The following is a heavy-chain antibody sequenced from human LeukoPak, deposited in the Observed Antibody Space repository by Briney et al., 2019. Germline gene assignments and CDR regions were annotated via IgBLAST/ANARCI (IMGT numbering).Heavy chain of an antibody. J-gene: IGHJ4*02. CDR2: IGESGDNT. D-gene: IGHD3-22*01. CDR3: AKGIHSTGYYPFDY. Sequence: GGSLRLSCAASGYTFNNYAMNWVRQAPGKGLEWVSGIGESGDNTYYADSVKGRFTISRDTSKSTLYLQLNSLRAEDTAIYYCAKGIHSTGYYPFDYWGQGTLVTVSS. CDR1: GYTFNNYA. V-gene: IGHV3-23*01.